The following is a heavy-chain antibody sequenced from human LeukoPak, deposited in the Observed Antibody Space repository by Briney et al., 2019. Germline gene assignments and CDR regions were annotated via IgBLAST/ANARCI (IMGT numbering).Heavy chain of an antibody. J-gene: IGHJ5*02. CDR3: ARVLAQGYNWFDP. CDR2: IIPIFGTA. Sequence: SVKVSCKASGGTFRSYAISWVRQAPGQGLEWMGGIIPIFGTANYAQKFQGRVTITADESTSTAYMELSSLRSEDTAVYYCARVLAQGYNWFDPWGQGTLVTVSS. D-gene: IGHD2-8*02. CDR1: GGTFRSYA. V-gene: IGHV1-69*01.